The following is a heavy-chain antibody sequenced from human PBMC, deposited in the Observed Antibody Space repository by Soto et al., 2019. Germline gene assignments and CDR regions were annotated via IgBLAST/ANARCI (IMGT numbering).Heavy chain of an antibody. CDR3: ATEDFWNGKIRDDCGMDV. D-gene: IGHD3-3*01. Sequence: QVQLVESGGGVVQPGRSLRLSCEGAGFTFRNHGIHWVRQAPGKGLEWVAIIWYDGSKQLYADSVKGRFTISRDNYKNTAYLQMNGLGVEDTALSDCATEDFWNGKIRDDCGMDVWGRGTTVTVSS. CDR2: IWYDGSKQ. J-gene: IGHJ6*02. V-gene: IGHV3-33*01. CDR1: GFTFRNHG.